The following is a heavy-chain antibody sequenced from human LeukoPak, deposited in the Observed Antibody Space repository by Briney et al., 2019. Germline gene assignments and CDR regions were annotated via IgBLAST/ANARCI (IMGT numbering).Heavy chain of an antibody. CDR1: GFTFDDYG. Sequence: PGGSLRLSCAASGFTFDDYGMSWVRQAPGKGLEWVSGINWNGGSTGYADSVKGRFTISRDNAKNSPYLQMNSLRAEDTALYYCARDPSSGRNYYYYYMDVWGKGTTVTVSS. CDR2: INWNGGST. V-gene: IGHV3-20*04. CDR3: ARDPSSGRNYYYYYMDV. D-gene: IGHD2-15*01. J-gene: IGHJ6*03.